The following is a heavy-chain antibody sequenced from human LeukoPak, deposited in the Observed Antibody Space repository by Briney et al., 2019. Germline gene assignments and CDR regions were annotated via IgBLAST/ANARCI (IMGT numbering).Heavy chain of an antibody. J-gene: IGHJ4*02. Sequence: PGGSLRLSCAASGFTFSSYAMSWVRQAPGKGLACVSAISGSGGSTYYADSVKGRFPISRDNSKKTQYLQMNSLRAEDTAVYYCAKSTIFGVVIIPGGSGFDYWGQGTLVTVSS. CDR3: AKSTIFGVVIIPGGSGFDY. CDR1: GFTFSSYA. D-gene: IGHD3-3*01. V-gene: IGHV3-23*01. CDR2: ISGSGGST.